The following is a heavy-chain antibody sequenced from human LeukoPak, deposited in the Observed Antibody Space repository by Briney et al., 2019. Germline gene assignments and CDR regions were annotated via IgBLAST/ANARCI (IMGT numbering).Heavy chain of an antibody. Sequence: SQTLSLTCTVSGGSISSGDYYWSWIRQPPGKGLEWIGYIYYSGSTYYNPSLKSRVTISVDTSKNQFSLKLSSVTAADSAVYYCARNYDFWSGINYYYSYMNVWGKGTTVTVSS. D-gene: IGHD3-3*01. CDR1: GGSISSGDYY. CDR3: ARNYDFWSGINYYYSYMNV. V-gene: IGHV4-30-4*08. J-gene: IGHJ6*03. CDR2: IYYSGST.